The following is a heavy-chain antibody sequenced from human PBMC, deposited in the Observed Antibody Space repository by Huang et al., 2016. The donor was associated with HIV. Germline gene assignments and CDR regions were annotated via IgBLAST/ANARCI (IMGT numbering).Heavy chain of an antibody. CDR3: ARDRKYDNAWYWFDP. J-gene: IGHJ5*02. CDR2: IITIFGTP. V-gene: IGHV1-69*01. D-gene: IGHD1-1*01. CDR1: GGTFSSYA. Sequence: QVQLVQSGAEVKKPGSSVRVSCEASGGTFSSYAINWVRQAPGQGLEWMGGIITIFGTPNYAQKCQGRVTITADESTSTADMELSSLRSDDTAVYYCARDRKYDNAWYWFDPWGQGTLVTVSS.